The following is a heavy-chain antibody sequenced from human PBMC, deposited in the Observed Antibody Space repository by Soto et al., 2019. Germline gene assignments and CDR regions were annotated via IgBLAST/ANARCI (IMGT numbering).Heavy chain of an antibody. CDR3: ARLVKAGDYGDYGRYYFDY. V-gene: IGHV1-18*04. CDR1: GYNFTTYG. D-gene: IGHD4-17*01. CDR2: ISAYSGNT. Sequence: ASVKVSCKXSGYNFTTYGITWVRQDTGQGLEWMGWISAYSGNTNYAQKLQGRLTVTTDTSTNTAYMDLRSLRSDDTAVYYCARLVKAGDYGDYGRYYFDYWGHGTLVTVSS. J-gene: IGHJ4*01.